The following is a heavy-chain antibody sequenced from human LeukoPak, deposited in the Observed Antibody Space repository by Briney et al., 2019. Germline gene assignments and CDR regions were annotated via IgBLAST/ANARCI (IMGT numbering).Heavy chain of an antibody. V-gene: IGHV3-48*01. CDR3: ARVRGGLSSGYYYYLDV. CDR2: ITSTSSTI. Sequence: PGGSLRLSCAASGYAFNTYSINWVRQAPGKGLEWVSYITSTSSTIHHADSVKGRFTISRDNVKNSLSLQMNSLRAEDTAVYYCARVRGGLSSGYYYYLDVWGKGTTVTVSS. CDR1: GYAFNTYS. D-gene: IGHD3-16*01. J-gene: IGHJ6*03.